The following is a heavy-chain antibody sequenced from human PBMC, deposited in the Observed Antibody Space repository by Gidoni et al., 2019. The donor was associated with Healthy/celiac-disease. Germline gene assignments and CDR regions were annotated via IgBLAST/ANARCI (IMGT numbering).Heavy chain of an antibody. V-gene: IGHV1-18*01. CDR3: ARASDSSGSDP. D-gene: IGHD3-22*01. CDR1: GYTFPSYG. J-gene: IGHJ5*02. CDR2: ISAYNGNT. Sequence: QAQLVQSGAEVKKPGASVKVSCTDSGYTFPSYGISWVRQAPGQGPEWMGWISAYNGNTNYAQKLQCSVTMTTDTSTSTAYMELRSLGSDDTAVYYCARASDSSGSDPWGQGTLVTVSS.